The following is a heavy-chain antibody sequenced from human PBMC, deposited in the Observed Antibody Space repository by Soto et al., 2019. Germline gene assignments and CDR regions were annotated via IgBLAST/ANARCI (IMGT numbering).Heavy chain of an antibody. CDR2: VYHTGRT. CDR3: ARDDTTGLLEF. Sequence: QVQLQESGPGLVRPAETLSLICSVSTDSMRTYSWTWIRQSPGKGLEWIGYVYHTGRTEYNPSLESRVTISIDTSKKQFSLQLTSVTAADTAVDFCARDDTTGLLEFWGQGTLVTVSS. V-gene: IGHV4-59*01. CDR1: TDSMRTYS. J-gene: IGHJ4*02.